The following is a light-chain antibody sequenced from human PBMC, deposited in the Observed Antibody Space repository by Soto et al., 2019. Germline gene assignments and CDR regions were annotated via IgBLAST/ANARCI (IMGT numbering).Light chain of an antibody. Sequence: DIQMTQSPASVSASVGDRVTITCRASQGISNWLAWYQQKPGKAPNLLIYGASSLQSGVPLRFSGSGSGTDFTRTISSLQPEDFATYYCQQTNSFPLTFGGGTKVEI. CDR1: QGISNW. CDR2: GAS. CDR3: QQTNSFPLT. J-gene: IGKJ4*01. V-gene: IGKV1D-12*01.